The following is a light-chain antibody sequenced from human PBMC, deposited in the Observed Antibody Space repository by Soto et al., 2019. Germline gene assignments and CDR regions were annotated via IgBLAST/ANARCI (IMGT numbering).Light chain of an antibody. CDR2: KAS. CDR3: QHYKSYPWT. V-gene: IGKV1-5*03. Sequence: DIQMTQSPSTLSSSVGDRVTITCRASQSISRGLAWYQQKPGKAPNLLIYKASSLESGVPSRFSGSGYGTEFTLTISSLQTDDFATYYCQHYKSYPWTVGQGTKVDIK. CDR1: QSISRG. J-gene: IGKJ1*01.